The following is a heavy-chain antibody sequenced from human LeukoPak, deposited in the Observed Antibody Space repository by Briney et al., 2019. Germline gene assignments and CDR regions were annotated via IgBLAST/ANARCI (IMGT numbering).Heavy chain of an antibody. CDR1: GFTFSSSS. D-gene: IGHD1-26*01. V-gene: IGHV3-48*02. Sequence: GGSLRLSCVASGFTFSSSSMTWVRQAPGKGLEWVSYISGSSSTIYYAASVKGRFTISRDTAKNSLYLQMNSLRDEDTAVYYCARGGGSYSYFDYWCQGTLVTVSS. CDR3: ARGGGSYSYFDY. CDR2: ISGSSSTI. J-gene: IGHJ4*02.